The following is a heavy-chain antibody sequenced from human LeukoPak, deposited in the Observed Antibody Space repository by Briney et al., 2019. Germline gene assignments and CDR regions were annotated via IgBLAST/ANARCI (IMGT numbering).Heavy chain of an antibody. D-gene: IGHD1-14*01. V-gene: IGHV3-74*01. CDR2: INADGSPT. CDR1: GFTFGNSW. J-gene: IGHJ3*01. Sequence: GGSLRLSCAASGFTFGNSWVHWVRQAPGKGLVWVSLINADGSPTTYADSVKGRFTISRDNARNTLSLQMNSLTIEDTAVYYCVVVVEPPDSDGFDVWGQGTMITVSS. CDR3: VVVVEPPDSDGFDV.